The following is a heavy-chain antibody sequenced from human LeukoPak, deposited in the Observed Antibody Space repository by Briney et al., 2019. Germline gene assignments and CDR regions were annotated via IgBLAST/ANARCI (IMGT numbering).Heavy chain of an antibody. CDR3: ARGSYYYDSSGYSSGWFDP. Sequence: SETLSLTCTVSGGSISSRYWSWIRQPPGKGLEWIGYIYYSGSTNYNPSLKSRVTISVDTSKSQFSLKLSSVTAADTAVYYCARGSYYYDSSGYSSGWFDPWGQRTLVTVSS. V-gene: IGHV4-59*11. CDR2: IYYSGST. D-gene: IGHD3-22*01. J-gene: IGHJ5*02. CDR1: GGSISSRY.